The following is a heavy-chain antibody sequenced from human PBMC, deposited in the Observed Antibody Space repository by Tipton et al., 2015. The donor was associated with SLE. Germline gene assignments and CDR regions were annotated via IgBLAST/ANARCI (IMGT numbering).Heavy chain of an antibody. J-gene: IGHJ4*02. Sequence: TLSLTCAVSGYSISSGYYWGWIRQPAGKGLEWIGHIYTSGNTNYNPSLKSRVTISVDTSKNQFSLKLSSVTAADTAVYYCARLSGWTGYFDYWGQGTLVTVSS. CDR3: ARLSGWTGYFDY. D-gene: IGHD6-19*01. V-gene: IGHV4-61*09. CDR1: GYSISSGYY. CDR2: IYTSGNT.